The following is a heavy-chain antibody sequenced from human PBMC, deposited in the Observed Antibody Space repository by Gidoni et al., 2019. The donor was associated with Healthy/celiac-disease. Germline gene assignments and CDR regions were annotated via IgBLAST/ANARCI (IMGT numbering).Heavy chain of an antibody. CDR2: IYYSGST. J-gene: IGHJ4*02. D-gene: IGHD6-13*01. V-gene: IGHV4-39*01. CDR1: GGSISSSSYY. CDR3: ARQNDIAAAGIFDY. Sequence: QLQLQESGPGLVKPSETLSLTCTVAGGSISSSSYYWGWIRQPPGKGLEWIGSIYYSGSTYYNPSLKSRVTISVDTSKNQFSLKLSSVTAADTAVYYCARQNDIAAAGIFDYWGQGTLVTVSS.